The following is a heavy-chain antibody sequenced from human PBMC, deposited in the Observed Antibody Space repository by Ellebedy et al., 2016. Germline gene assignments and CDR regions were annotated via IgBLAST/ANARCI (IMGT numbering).Heavy chain of an antibody. V-gene: IGHV3-23*01. CDR1: GFIFRTYA. J-gene: IGHJ4*02. Sequence: GESLKISCAVSGFIFRTYAMTWVRQAPGKGLEWVSGITPSGVDTYYADSVKGRFTISRDNSKNTLYLQMNSLRVDDTAVYYCAKGQSIYSSGWDNWGQGTLVTVSS. D-gene: IGHD6-19*01. CDR2: ITPSGVDT. CDR3: AKGQSIYSSGWDN.